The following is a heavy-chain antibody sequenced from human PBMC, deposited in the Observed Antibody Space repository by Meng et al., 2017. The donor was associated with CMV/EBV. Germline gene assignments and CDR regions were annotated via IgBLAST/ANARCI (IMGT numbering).Heavy chain of an antibody. CDR1: GFTVSSNY. D-gene: IGHD6-13*01. V-gene: IGHV3-23*03. Sequence: GESLKISCAASGFTVSSNYMSWVRQAPGKGLEWVSVIYSGGSSTYYADSVKGRFTISRDNSKNTLYLQMNSLRAEDTAVYYCAKDLGYYSSSWYGGYFDYWGQGTLVTVSS. CDR2: IYSGGSST. CDR3: AKDLGYYSSSWYGGYFDY. J-gene: IGHJ4*02.